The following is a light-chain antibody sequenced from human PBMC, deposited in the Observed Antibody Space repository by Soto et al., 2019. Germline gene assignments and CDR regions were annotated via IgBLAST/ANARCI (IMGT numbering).Light chain of an antibody. V-gene: IGKV3-20*01. Sequence: EIVLTQSPGTLSLSPGERATLSCRASQSVSSSYLAWYQQKPGQAPRLLIYGASSRATGIPDRFSGSGSGTDLPLTISRLEPEDFAVYYCQQYGSSFFPFGGGTKVETK. CDR1: QSVSSSY. J-gene: IGKJ4*01. CDR2: GAS. CDR3: QQYGSSFFP.